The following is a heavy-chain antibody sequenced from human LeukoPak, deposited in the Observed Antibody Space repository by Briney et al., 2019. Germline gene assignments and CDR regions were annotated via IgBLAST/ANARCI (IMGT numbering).Heavy chain of an antibody. J-gene: IGHJ4*02. CDR3: ANKVYCSSTSCYHAGY. CDR2: IYHSGTT. CDR1: GVTFSGYW. D-gene: IGHD2-2*01. V-gene: IGHV4-34*08. Sequence: LRLSCAASGVTFSGYWMTWVRQAPGKGLEWIGEIYHSGTTNYNPSLKSRVTISFDTSKNQFSLNLRSVTAADTAIYYCANKVYCSSTSCYHAGYWGQGILVTVSS.